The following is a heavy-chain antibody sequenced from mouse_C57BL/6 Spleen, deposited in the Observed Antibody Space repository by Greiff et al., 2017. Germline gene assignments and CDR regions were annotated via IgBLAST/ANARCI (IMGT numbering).Heavy chain of an antibody. CDR2: INSDGGST. D-gene: IGHD4-1*02. Sequence: EVQGVEPGGGLVQPGESLKLSCESNDYDFPSHDMSWVRQTPEQRLELVAAINSDGGSTYYPDTMERRFIISRDNTKKTLYLQLSSLRSEDTALYYCARHGQLVGAMDYWGQGTSVTVSS. CDR3: ARHGQLVGAMDY. J-gene: IGHJ4*01. V-gene: IGHV5-2*01. CDR1: DYDFPSHD.